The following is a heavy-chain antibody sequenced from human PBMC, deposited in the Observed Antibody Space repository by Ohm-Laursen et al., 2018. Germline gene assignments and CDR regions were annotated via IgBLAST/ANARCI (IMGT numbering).Heavy chain of an antibody. V-gene: IGHV3-30*18. CDR1: GFTFKSYG. J-gene: IGHJ4*02. CDR2: ISYDGSNT. D-gene: IGHD1-7*01. CDR3: AKDFRTGINWNYGGHFGY. Sequence: SLRLSCAASGFTFKSYGMHWVRQPPRKGLEWLAIISYDGSNTNYADSVKGRFTISRDNSENTLYLQMNSLGAEDTAVYYCAKDFRTGINWNYGGHFGYWGQGTLVTVSS.